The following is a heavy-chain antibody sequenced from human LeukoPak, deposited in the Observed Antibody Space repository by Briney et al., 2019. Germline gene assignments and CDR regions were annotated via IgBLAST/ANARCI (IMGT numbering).Heavy chain of an antibody. J-gene: IGHJ4*02. D-gene: IGHD4-23*01. CDR1: GGSISSYY. CDR2: VHDSGST. CDR3: VRDNGASSGGIVYFDY. V-gene: IGHV4-59*01. Sequence: PSETLSLTCTVSGGSISSYYWSWIRQARGKGLEGIGYVHDSGSTSYNPSLKSRVTMSVNTSKNQFSLRLSSVTPADTAVYYCVRDNGASSGGIVYFDYWGQGTLVTVSS.